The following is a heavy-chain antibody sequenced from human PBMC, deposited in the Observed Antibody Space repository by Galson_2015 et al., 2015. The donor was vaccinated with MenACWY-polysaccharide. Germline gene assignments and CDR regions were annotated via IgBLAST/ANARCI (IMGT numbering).Heavy chain of an antibody. CDR1: GFTFTSYT. Sequence: SLRLSCAASGFTFTSYTMSWIRQAPGKGPGWVTVISLDGRNTYYADPVKGRFTISRDNSKNTLYLQMHDLRAEDTAVYYCVKAHETSGWNRGPGYWGQGTLATVSS. CDR3: VKAHETSGWNRGPGY. CDR2: ISLDGRNT. J-gene: IGHJ4*02. D-gene: IGHD1-1*01. V-gene: IGHV3-23*01.